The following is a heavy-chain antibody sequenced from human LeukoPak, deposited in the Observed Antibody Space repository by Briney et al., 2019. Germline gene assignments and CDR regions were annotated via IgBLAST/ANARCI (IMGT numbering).Heavy chain of an antibody. CDR1: GGSIRSYY. CDR2: IYYNGDT. Sequence: SETLSLTCTVSGGSIRSYYWSWIRQPPGKGLEWIGYIYYNGDTNYNPSLKSRVTISVDTSKNQFSLKLSSVTAADTAVYYCARQAGSYSFYYFDYWGQGTLVTVSS. J-gene: IGHJ4*02. V-gene: IGHV4-59*08. CDR3: ARQAGSYSFYYFDY. D-gene: IGHD2-21*01.